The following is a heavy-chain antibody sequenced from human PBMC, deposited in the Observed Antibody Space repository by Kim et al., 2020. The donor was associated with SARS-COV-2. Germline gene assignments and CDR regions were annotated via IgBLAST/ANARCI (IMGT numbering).Heavy chain of an antibody. CDR3: AKEVKYYYDSSGYYSS. V-gene: IGHV3-9*01. CDR2: ISWNSGNI. D-gene: IGHD3-22*01. J-gene: IGHJ5*01. CDR1: GFTFDDYA. Sequence: GGSLRHSCAASGFTFDDYAMHWVRQAPGKGLEWVSGISWNSGNIGYADSVKGRFTISRDNAKNSLYLQMNSLRAEDTALYYCAKEVKYYYDSSGYYSSWG.